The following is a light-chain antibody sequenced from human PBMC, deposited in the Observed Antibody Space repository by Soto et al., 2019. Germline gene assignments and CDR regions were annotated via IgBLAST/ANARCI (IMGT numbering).Light chain of an antibody. CDR2: EGS. CDR3: CSYAGNYV. V-gene: IGLV2-23*01. J-gene: IGLJ1*01. CDR1: SSDVGSYNL. Sequence: QSVLTQPASVSGSPGQSITISCTGTSSDVGSYNLVSWYQQHPGKAPKLMIYEGSKRPSGVSNRFSGSKSGNTASLTISGLQAEDEADYYCCSYAGNYVFGTGTKVT.